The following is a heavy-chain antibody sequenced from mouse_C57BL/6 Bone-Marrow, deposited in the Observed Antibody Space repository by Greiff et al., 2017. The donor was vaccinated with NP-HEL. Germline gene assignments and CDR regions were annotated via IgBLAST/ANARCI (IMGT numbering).Heavy chain of an antibody. CDR1: CYTFTSYW. CDR3: ALITTA. Sequence: VQLQPPGAELVGPWSSVKLSSQAFCYTFTSYWMDWVKQRPGQGLEWIGNIYPSDSETHYNQKFKDKATLTVDKSSSTAYMQLSSLTSEDSAVYYCALITTAWGTGTTVTVSS. J-gene: IGHJ1*03. CDR2: IYPSDSET. D-gene: IGHD1-1*01. V-gene: IGHV1-61*01.